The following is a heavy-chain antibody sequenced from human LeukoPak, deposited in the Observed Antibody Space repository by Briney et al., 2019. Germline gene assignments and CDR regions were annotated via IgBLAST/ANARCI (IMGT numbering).Heavy chain of an antibody. CDR2: IDPSGGST. V-gene: IGHV1-46*01. CDR3: ARGGHGTSVAVAGTGDY. D-gene: IGHD6-19*01. J-gene: IGHJ4*02. CDR1: GYTFTSYY. Sequence: GASVKVSCKASGYTFTSYYMHWVRQAPGQGLEWMGIIDPSGGSTIYAQRFQGRVTMIRDMSTSTVYMQLSSLRSDDTAVYYCARGGHGTSVAVAGTGDYWGQGTLVTVSS.